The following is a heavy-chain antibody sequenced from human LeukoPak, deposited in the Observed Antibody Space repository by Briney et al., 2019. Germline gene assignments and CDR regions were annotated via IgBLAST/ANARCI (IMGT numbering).Heavy chain of an antibody. J-gene: IGHJ4*02. D-gene: IGHD3-10*01. CDR3: ARGPYGSGSYN. CDR2: IYYSGTT. CDR1: GGSISSGDYY. Sequence: PSETLSLTCTVSGGSISSGDYYWSWIRQPPGKGLEWIGYIYYSGTTYYNPSLKSRVTISVDTSKNQFSLKLTSVTAADTAVYFCARGPYGSGSYNWGQGTLVTVSS. V-gene: IGHV4-30-4*01.